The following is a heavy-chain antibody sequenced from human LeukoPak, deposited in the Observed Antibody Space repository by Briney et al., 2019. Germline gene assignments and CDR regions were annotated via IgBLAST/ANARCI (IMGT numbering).Heavy chain of an antibody. CDR2: IYYSGST. J-gene: IGHJ3*02. CDR3: ARGGWYYYGSGSSPAFDI. D-gene: IGHD3-10*01. V-gene: IGHV4-31*03. CDR1: GGSISSGGYY. Sequence: PSETLSLTCTVSGGSISSGGYYWSWIRQHPGKGLEWIGYIYYSGSTYYNPSLKSRVTISVDTSKNQFSLKLSSVTAADTAVYYCARGGWYYYGSGSSPAFDIWGQGTMVTVSS.